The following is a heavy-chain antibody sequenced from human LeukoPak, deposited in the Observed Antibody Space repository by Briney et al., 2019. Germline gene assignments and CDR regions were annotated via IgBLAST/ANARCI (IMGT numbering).Heavy chain of an antibody. CDR2: IYYSGST. J-gene: IGHJ3*02. CDR1: GGSISSSSYY. D-gene: IGHD3-9*01. CDR3: ARQKINYHILTGYYIDAFDI. Sequence: SETLSLTCTVSGGSISSSSYYWGWIRQPPGKGLEWIGSIYYSGSTYYNPSLKSRVTISVDTSKNQFSLKLSSVTAADTAVYYCARQKINYHILTGYYIDAFDIWGQGTMVTVSS. V-gene: IGHV4-39*01.